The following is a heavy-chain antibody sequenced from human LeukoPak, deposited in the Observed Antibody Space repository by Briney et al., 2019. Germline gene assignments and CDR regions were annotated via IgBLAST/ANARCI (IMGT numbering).Heavy chain of an antibody. D-gene: IGHD5-18*01. V-gene: IGHV4-59*01. Sequence: SETLSLTCSVSDDSITMYYWTWIRPPPGKGLEWIGYIPTSGDINYNPSLKSRVTISLQTSKNQVSLKVNSVTAADTAVYFCARVKVNTAMALQYYHYYMDVWGKGTTVIVSS. CDR2: IPTSGDI. CDR1: DDSITMYY. CDR3: ARVKVNTAMALQYYHYYMDV. J-gene: IGHJ6*03.